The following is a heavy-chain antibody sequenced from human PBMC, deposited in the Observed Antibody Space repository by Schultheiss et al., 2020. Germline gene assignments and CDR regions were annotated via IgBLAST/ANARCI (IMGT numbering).Heavy chain of an antibody. Sequence: ETLSLTCTVSGGSISSSSYFWGWIRQPPGKGLEWVSGFASSGSSTYYADSVKGRFTISRDNSKNTLYLQMNSLRAEDTAVYYCARGYGDYVYYFDYWGQGTLVTVSS. J-gene: IGHJ4*02. CDR2: FASSGSST. CDR3: ARGYGDYVYYFDY. D-gene: IGHD4-17*01. CDR1: GGSISSSSYF. V-gene: IGHV3-23*01.